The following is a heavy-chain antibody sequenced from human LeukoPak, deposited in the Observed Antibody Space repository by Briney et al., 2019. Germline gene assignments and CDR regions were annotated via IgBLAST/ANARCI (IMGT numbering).Heavy chain of an antibody. CDR3: ASLAVAGLSEGY. Sequence: SETLSLTCTVSGDSISSGNFYWGWIRQPPGKGLEWIASIYYSGSTYYNPSLKSRVTISVDTSRNQFSLKLSSVTAADTAVYYCASLAVAGLSEGYWGQGTLVIVSS. J-gene: IGHJ4*02. V-gene: IGHV4-39*01. CDR2: IYYSGST. D-gene: IGHD6-19*01. CDR1: GDSISSGNFY.